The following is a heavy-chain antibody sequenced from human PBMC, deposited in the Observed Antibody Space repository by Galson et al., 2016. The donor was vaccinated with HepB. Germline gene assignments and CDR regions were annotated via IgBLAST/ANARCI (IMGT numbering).Heavy chain of an antibody. Sequence: SETLSLTCTVSGGSISGFYWSWIRQPAGKGLEWIGRIYTSGNTNYNPSLKSRVTMSVDTSKNQFSLKLRSVTAADTAVYYCARDVGSRSRRDDYWGQGTLVTVS. D-gene: IGHD2-15*01. V-gene: IGHV4-4*07. CDR1: GGSISGFY. CDR2: IYTSGNT. CDR3: ARDVGSRSRRDDY. J-gene: IGHJ4*02.